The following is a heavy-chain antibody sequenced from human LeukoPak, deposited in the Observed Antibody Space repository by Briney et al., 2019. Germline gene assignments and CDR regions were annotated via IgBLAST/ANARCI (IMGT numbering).Heavy chain of an antibody. CDR3: AKDAPTYIPVTGPGDN. CDR2: ISGSGGST. J-gene: IGHJ4*02. D-gene: IGHD6-19*01. CDR1: GFTFRTFA. V-gene: IGHV3-23*01. Sequence: PGGSLRLSCAASGFTFRTFAMSWVRQAPGKGLEWVSVISGSGGSTVYSDSVKGRFTISRDNSKNTLYLQMNSLRAEDTAIYYCAKDAPTYIPVTGPGDNWGQGTLVTVSS.